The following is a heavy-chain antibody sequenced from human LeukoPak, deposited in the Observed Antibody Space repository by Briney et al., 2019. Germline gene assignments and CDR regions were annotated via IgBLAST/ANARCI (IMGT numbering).Heavy chain of an antibody. CDR3: ARSRLAAAGDFDY. J-gene: IGHJ4*02. D-gene: IGHD6-13*01. CDR2: IYHSGST. Sequence: SETLSLTCVVSGYSISGAYHWGWIRPPPGKGLEWIGNIYHSGSTYYNPSLKSRITISVDTSKNHFTLKLSSVTTADTAVYYCARSRLAAAGDFDYWGQGTLVTVSS. V-gene: IGHV4-38-2*01. CDR1: GYSISGAYH.